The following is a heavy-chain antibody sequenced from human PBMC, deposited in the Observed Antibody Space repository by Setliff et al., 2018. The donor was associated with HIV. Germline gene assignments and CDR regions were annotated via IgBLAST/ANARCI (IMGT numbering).Heavy chain of an antibody. V-gene: IGHV1-2*06. Sequence: ASVKVSCKASGYTFTGYYMHWVRQAPGQGLEWMGRINPNSGGTNYAQKFQGRVTMTRDTSISTAYMELSRLRSDDTAVYYCARGIISYDFWSGYYTDFDYWGTGTTVTVSS. D-gene: IGHD3-3*01. J-gene: IGHJ4*03. CDR2: INPNSGGT. CDR3: ARGIISYDFWSGYYTDFDY. CDR1: GYTFTGYY.